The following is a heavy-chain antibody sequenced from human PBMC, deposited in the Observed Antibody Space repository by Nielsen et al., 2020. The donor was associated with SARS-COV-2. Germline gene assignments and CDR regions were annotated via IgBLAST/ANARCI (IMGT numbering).Heavy chain of an antibody. CDR3: ASGYCSGGSCYFNY. V-gene: IGHV3-20*01. D-gene: IGHD2-15*01. J-gene: IGHJ4*02. Sequence: GESLKISCAASGFTFDDYGMSWVRQAPGKGLEWVSGINWNGGSTGYADSVKGRFTISRDNAKNSLYLQMNSLTAEDTALYHCASGYCSGGSCYFNYWGQGTLVTVSS. CDR2: INWNGGST. CDR1: GFTFDDYG.